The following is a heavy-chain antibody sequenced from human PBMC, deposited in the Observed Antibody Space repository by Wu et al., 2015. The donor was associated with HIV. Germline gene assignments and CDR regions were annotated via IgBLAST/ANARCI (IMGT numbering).Heavy chain of an antibody. Sequence: QVQLVQSGAEVKKPGSSVKVSCKTSGGTFSTFGISWVRQAPGQGLEWLGRIVPLFGAPNHARKFQDRLTITADGSTATVYMEMSNLRSEDTAVYFCTRSSFTGGSDTWYSFDKWGQGTLVIVSS. CDR3: TRSSFTGGSDTWYSFDK. CDR2: IVPLFGAP. V-gene: IGHV1-69*13. D-gene: IGHD1-14*01. J-gene: IGHJ4*02. CDR1: GGTFSTFG.